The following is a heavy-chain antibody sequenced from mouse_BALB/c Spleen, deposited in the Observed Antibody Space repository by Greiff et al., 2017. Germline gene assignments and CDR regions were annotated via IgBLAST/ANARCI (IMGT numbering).Heavy chain of an antibody. CDR1: GFTFSSYA. Sequence: EVMLVESGGGLVKPGGSLKLSCAASGFTFSSYAMSWVRQSPEKRLEWVAEISSGGSYTYYPDTVTGRFTISRDNAKNTLYLEMSSLRSEDTAMYYCARENYRYDGYFDYWGQGTTLTVSS. D-gene: IGHD2-14*01. J-gene: IGHJ2*01. CDR3: ARENYRYDGYFDY. V-gene: IGHV5-9-4*01. CDR2: ISSGGSYT.